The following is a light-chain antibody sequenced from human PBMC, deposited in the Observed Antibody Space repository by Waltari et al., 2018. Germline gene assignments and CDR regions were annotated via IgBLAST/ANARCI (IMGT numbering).Light chain of an antibody. V-gene: IGKV1-39*01. CDR3: QQSYGSPPT. CDR2: AAS. Sequence: DIQLTQPPSSLSASVGNRVSITCRASQNIHTYLNWYQQIPGKAPRLLISAASNLQSGVPSRFSGSGSGTDFTLTVTSLHPEDFAAYYCQQSYGSPPTFGPGTKIHIK. J-gene: IGKJ3*01. CDR1: QNIHTY.